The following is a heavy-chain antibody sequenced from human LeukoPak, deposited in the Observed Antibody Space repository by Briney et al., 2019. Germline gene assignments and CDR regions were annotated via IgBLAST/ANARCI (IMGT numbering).Heavy chain of an antibody. V-gene: IGHV3-48*03. Sequence: GRSLRLSCAASGFTFSSYEMNWVRQAPGKGLEWVSYISSSGSTIYYADSVKGRFTISRDNSKNTLYLQMNSLRAEDTAVYYCARDRRVGCSFTTCYLFDYWGQGTLVTVSS. J-gene: IGHJ4*02. CDR1: GFTFSSYE. CDR3: ARDRRVGCSFTTCYLFDY. D-gene: IGHD2-2*01. CDR2: ISSSGSTI.